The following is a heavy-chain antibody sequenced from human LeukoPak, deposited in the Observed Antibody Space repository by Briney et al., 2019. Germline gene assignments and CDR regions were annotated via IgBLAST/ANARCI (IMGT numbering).Heavy chain of an antibody. CDR1: GGTFSDFY. J-gene: IGHJ6*03. CDR2: ISDSGRTV. Sequence: GGSLTLSCAVSGGTFSDFYMNWIRQPPGKGLEWVSCISDSGRTVYFADSLKGRFTISRGTAENSLLLQMNSLRAEDTAVCYCARPLRLVEPSANRRHSCFYFLDVWGKGTTVTVSS. CDR3: ARPLRLVEPSANRRHSCFYFLDV. V-gene: IGHV3-11*01. D-gene: IGHD2-2*01.